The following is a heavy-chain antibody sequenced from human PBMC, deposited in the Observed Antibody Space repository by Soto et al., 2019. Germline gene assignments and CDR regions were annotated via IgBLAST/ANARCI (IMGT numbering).Heavy chain of an antibody. CDR1: GFIFGDYA. CDR2: IRGEVYGGTT. V-gene: IGHV3-49*04. CDR3: TRVTREPGFEKYYFDF. J-gene: IGHJ4*02. Sequence: GGSLRLSCTASGFIFGDYAMSWVRQAPGKGLEWVGFIRGEVYGGTTEYAASVKGRITISRDDSKGIAYLQMNSLKTEDTGMYYCTRVTREPGFEKYYFDFWGQGTLVTVSS. D-gene: IGHD1-26*01.